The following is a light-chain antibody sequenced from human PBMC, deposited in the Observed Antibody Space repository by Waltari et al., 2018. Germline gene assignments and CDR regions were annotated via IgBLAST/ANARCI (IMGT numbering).Light chain of an antibody. CDR1: QHVSKY. V-gene: IGKV1-33*01. CDR2: DAS. CDR3: QQYYNVPRT. Sequence: DIPMTQSPSSLSASVGDRVTITCQASQHVSKYLNWYQQKPGKAPNLLIYDASNLQRGVPSRFSGSGSGTHFTFTISSLQPEDIATYYCQQYYNVPRTFGQGTRLEIK. J-gene: IGKJ5*01.